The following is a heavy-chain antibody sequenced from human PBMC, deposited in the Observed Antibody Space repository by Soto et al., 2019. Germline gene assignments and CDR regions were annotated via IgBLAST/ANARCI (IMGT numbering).Heavy chain of an antibody. V-gene: IGHV1-69*01. CDR3: EAEMTFGKLSVV. D-gene: IGHD3-16*02. J-gene: IGHJ6*02. CDR2: IFPKFGTT. CDR1: GDTDTNYV. Sequence: QVQLVQSGAEVKKPGSTVKVSCKASGDTDTNYVISWVRQAPGQGLEWMGGIFPKFGTTYSAQKLQDRLTITADESTSTVYMQLSSLRLDDTAVYYCEAEMTFGKLSVVWGQGTTVTVSS.